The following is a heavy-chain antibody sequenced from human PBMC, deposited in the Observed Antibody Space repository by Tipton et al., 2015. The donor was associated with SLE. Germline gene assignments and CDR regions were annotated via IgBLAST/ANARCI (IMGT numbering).Heavy chain of an antibody. V-gene: IGHV4-38-2*01. D-gene: IGHD2-21*01. J-gene: IGHJ4*02. CDR2: FYHSGST. Sequence: TLSLTCGVSGYSISSGYYWGWFRQPPGKGLEWIGSFYHSGSTYYNPSLKSRVTISVDTSKNQFSLKLSSVPAADTAVYYCAVNVVVKVQIDYWGRGALVTVSS. CDR3: AVNVVVKVQIDY. CDR1: GYSISSGYY.